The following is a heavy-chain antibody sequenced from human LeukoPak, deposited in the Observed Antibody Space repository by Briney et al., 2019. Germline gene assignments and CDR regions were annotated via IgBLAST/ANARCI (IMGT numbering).Heavy chain of an antibody. D-gene: IGHD1-26*01. J-gene: IGHJ4*02. CDR1: GYTFTGYY. Sequence: GASVKVFCKASGYTFTGYYMHWVRQAPGQGLEWMGWINPNSGGTNYAQKFQGRVTMTRDASISTAYMELSRLRSDDTAVYYCARGPTYSGSYEVAPGPFDYWGQGTLVTVSS. CDR2: INPNSGGT. V-gene: IGHV1-2*02. CDR3: ARGPTYSGSYEVAPGPFDY.